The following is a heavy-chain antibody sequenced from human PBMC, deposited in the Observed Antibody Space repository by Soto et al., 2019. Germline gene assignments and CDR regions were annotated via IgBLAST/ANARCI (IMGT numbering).Heavy chain of an antibody. J-gene: IGHJ5*02. V-gene: IGHV3-74*01. CDR1: GFTFSGHW. Sequence: GGSLRLSCAASGFTFSGHWMHWVRQAPGKGLVWISHITNDGSSTSYAESVEGRFTVSRDNAKNTVYLQMTSLRAEDTAVYYCARGTGGLDRWGQGTLVTVSS. CDR2: ITNDGSST. D-gene: IGHD3-10*01. CDR3: ARGTGGLDR.